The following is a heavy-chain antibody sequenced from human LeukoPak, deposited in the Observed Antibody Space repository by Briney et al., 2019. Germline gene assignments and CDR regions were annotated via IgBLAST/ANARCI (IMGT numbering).Heavy chain of an antibody. CDR1: GGSISSYY. CDR3: ATEKGVTDAFDI. D-gene: IGHD5-18*01. J-gene: IGHJ3*02. V-gene: IGHV4-59*01. Sequence: PSETLSLTCTVSGGSISSYYWSWIRQPPGKGLEWIGYIYYSGSTNYNPSLKSRVTISVDTSKNQFSLKLSSVTAADTAVYYCATEKGVTDAFDIWGQGTMVTVSS. CDR2: IYYSGST.